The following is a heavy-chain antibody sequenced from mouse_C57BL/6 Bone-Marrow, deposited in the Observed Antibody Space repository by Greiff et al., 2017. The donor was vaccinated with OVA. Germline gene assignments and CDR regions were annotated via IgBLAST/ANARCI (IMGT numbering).Heavy chain of an antibody. CDR2: IDPETGGT. Sequence: VQLQQSGAELARPGASVTLSCKASGYTFTDYEMHWVKQTPVHGLEWIGAIDPETGGTAYNQKFKGKAILTADKSSSTAYMELRSLTSEDSAVYYCTRAYSNYYAMDYWGQGTSVTVSS. V-gene: IGHV1-15*01. J-gene: IGHJ4*01. CDR3: TRAYSNYYAMDY. D-gene: IGHD2-5*01. CDR1: GYTFTDYE.